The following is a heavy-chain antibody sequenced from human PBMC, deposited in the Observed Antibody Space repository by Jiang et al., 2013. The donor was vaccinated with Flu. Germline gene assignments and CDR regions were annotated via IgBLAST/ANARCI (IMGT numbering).Heavy chain of an antibody. D-gene: IGHD3-10*01. CDR1: GGSISSSSYY. Sequence: GPGLVKPSETLSLTCTVSGGSISSSSYYWGWIRQPPGKGLEWIGSIYYSGSTYYNPSLKSRVTISVDTSKNQFSLKLSSVTAADTAVYYCARRALLWFGELQYYFDYWGQGTLVTVSS. V-gene: IGHV4-39*01. CDR2: IYYSGST. CDR3: ARRALLWFGELQYYFDY. J-gene: IGHJ4*02.